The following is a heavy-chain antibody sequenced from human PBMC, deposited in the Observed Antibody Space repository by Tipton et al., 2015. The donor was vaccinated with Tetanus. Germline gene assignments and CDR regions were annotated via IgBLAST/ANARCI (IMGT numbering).Heavy chain of an antibody. CDR1: GGSISSYY. J-gene: IGHJ6*02. D-gene: IGHD3-16*01. CDR2: IYYIGST. Sequence: LRLSCNVSGGSISSYYWSWIRQPPGKGLEWIGYIYYIGSTNYNPSLKSRVTISVDTSKNQFSLKLSSVTAADTAVYYCASTVGHSGGYYYYYGMDVWGQGTTVTVSS. V-gene: IGHV4-59*01. CDR3: ASTVGHSGGYYYYYGMDV.